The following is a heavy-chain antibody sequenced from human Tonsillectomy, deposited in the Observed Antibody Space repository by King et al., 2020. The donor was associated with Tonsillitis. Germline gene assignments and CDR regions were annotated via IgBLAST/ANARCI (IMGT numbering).Heavy chain of an antibody. CDR3: AHGIDDFWSGYYIWFDP. V-gene: IGHV2-5*01. D-gene: IGHD3-3*01. CDR2: IYWNDDK. CDR1: GFSLSTSGVG. Sequence: ITLKESGPTLVKPTQTLTLTCTFSGFSLSTSGVGVGWIRQPPGKALEWLALIYWNDDKRYSPSLKSRLTITKDTSKNQVVLTMTNMDPVDTATYYCAHGIDDFWSGYYIWFDPWGQGTLVTVSS. J-gene: IGHJ5*02.